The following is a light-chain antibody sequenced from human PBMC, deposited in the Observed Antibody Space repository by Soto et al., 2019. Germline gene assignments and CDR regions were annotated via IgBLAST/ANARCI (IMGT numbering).Light chain of an antibody. CDR2: GAS. CDR1: QSVSSNY. Sequence: EIVLTQSPGTLSLSPGERATLSCRASQSVSSNYLAWYQQKPGQAPSLLIYGASSTATGIPDMFGGSGSGTDFTLTISRLQPEDVSVYYCQQYRSSPPVTFGQGTKLEIK. J-gene: IGKJ2*01. V-gene: IGKV3-20*01. CDR3: QQYRSSPPVT.